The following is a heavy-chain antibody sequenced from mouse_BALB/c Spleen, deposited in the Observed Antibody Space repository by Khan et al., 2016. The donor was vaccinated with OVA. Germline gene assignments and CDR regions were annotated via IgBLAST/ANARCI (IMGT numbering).Heavy chain of an antibody. Sequence: EVQLQESGPGLVKPSQSLSLTCTVAGYSITSDYAWNWIRQFPGNKLEWVGYITYSGSTSYTPSLKSRISITRDTSKNQFFLHLNSVTTEDAATYYCPRGPAYWGPGTLVTVSA. D-gene: IGHD3-3*01. J-gene: IGHJ3*01. CDR2: ITYSGST. V-gene: IGHV3-2*02. CDR3: PRGPAY. CDR1: GYSITSDYA.